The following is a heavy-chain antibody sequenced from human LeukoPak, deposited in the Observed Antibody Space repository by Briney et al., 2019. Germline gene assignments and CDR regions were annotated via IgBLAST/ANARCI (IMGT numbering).Heavy chain of an antibody. CDR3: ASVRVYSSGWYASGFDP. D-gene: IGHD6-19*01. CDR1: GGSISSSNW. Sequence: SGTLSLTCAVSGGSISSSNWWSWVRQPPGKGLEWIGEIYHSGSTNYNPSLKSRVTISVDTSKNQFSLKLNSVTAADTAVYYCASVRVYSSGWYASGFDPWGQGTLVTVSS. J-gene: IGHJ5*02. CDR2: IYHSGST. V-gene: IGHV4-4*02.